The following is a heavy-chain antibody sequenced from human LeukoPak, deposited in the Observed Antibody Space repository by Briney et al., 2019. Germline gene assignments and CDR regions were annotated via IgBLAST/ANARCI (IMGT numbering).Heavy chain of an antibody. CDR3: AREGYCSGGSCLIDY. V-gene: IGHV4-4*07. Sequence: SETLSLTCTVSGGSISSYYWSWIRQPAGKGLEWIGRIYTSGSTNYNPSLKSRVTMSVDTSKNQFSLKLSSVTAADTAVYYCAREGYCSGGSCLIDYWGQGTLVTVSS. D-gene: IGHD2-15*01. CDR1: GGSISSYY. J-gene: IGHJ4*02. CDR2: IYTSGST.